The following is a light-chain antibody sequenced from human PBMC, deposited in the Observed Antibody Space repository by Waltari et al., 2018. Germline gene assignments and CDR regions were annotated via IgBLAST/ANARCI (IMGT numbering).Light chain of an antibody. CDR3: SSYTASRHYV. CDR1: SSDVGAYNY. V-gene: IGLV2-14*03. Sequence: QSALTQPASVSGSPGQSITLSCTGTSSDVGAYNYVAWYQQYPGKAPNLVIYDVSTRPSGASDRFSGSKSGNTASLIISGLQAEDEADYYCSSYTASRHYVFGTGTKVTVL. CDR2: DVS. J-gene: IGLJ1*01.